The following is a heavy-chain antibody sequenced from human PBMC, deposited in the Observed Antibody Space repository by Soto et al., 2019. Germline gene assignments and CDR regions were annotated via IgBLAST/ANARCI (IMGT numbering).Heavy chain of an antibody. V-gene: IGHV4-30-4*01. CDR2: IYYSGST. J-gene: IGHJ4*02. CDR1: GGSISSGDYY. Sequence: SETLSLTCTVSGGSISSGDYYWSWIRQPPGKGLEWIGYIYYSGSTYYNPSLKSRVTISVDTSKNQFSLKLSSVTAADTAVYYCAGSIAAAGTYFDYWGQGTLVTVSS. D-gene: IGHD6-13*01. CDR3: AGSIAAAGTYFDY.